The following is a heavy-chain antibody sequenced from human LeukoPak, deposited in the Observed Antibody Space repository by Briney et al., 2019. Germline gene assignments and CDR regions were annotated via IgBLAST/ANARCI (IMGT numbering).Heavy chain of an antibody. V-gene: IGHV4-59*01. D-gene: IGHD6-6*01. Sequence: SETLSLTCTVSGGSTSSYYWSWIRQPPGKGLERIGYIYYSGSTNYNPSLKSRVTISVDTSKNQFSLKLSSVTAADTAVYHCARASLIAAMAFDIWGQGTMVTVSS. CDR3: ARASLIAAMAFDI. CDR2: IYYSGST. J-gene: IGHJ3*02. CDR1: GGSTSSYY.